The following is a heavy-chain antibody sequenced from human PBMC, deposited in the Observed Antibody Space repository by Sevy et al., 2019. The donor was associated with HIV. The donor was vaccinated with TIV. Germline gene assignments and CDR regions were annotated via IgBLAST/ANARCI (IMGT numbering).Heavy chain of an antibody. D-gene: IGHD3-22*01. CDR1: GFTFNNAW. CDR2: IKSKTDGGTT. J-gene: IGHJ4*02. Sequence: GGSLRLSCAASGFTFNNAWMSWVRQAPGKGLEWVGRIKSKTDGGTTDYAAPVKGRFTISREDSKNTLYLQMNSLKTEDTAVYYCTTGAYYYDSGGYRGFDYWGQGTLVTVSS. V-gene: IGHV3-15*01. CDR3: TTGAYYYDSGGYRGFDY.